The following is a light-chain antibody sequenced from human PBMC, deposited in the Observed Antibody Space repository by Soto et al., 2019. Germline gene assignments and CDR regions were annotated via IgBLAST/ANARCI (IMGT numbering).Light chain of an antibody. V-gene: IGKV1-5*01. CDR2: DAS. Sequence: DNHMTQSPSTVSASVGDRVTITCRASQTISTWLAWYQQRPGKAPKLLIYDASSLESGVPSRFSGSGSGTEFTLTISSLQPDDFATYYCQQHNSYPWTFGQGTKMDIK. CDR1: QTISTW. J-gene: IGKJ1*01. CDR3: QQHNSYPWT.